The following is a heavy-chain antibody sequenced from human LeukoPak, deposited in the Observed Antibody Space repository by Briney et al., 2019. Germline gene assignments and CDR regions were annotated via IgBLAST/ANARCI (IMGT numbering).Heavy chain of an antibody. CDR1: GFSFSSYA. CDR2: ISESGGST. Sequence: PGGSLRLSCAASGFSFSSYAMSWVRQAPGKGLEWVSVISESGGSTYNVDSVKGRFTISRDNSKNMLYLQMSSPRAEDTAVYYCAKDIAIAAAGTVFQHWGQGTLVTVSS. V-gene: IGHV3-23*01. J-gene: IGHJ1*01. CDR3: AKDIAIAAAGTVFQH. D-gene: IGHD6-13*01.